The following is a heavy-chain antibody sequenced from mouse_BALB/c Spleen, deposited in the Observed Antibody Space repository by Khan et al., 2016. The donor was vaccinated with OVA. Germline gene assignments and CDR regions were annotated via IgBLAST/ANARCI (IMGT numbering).Heavy chain of an antibody. J-gene: IGHJ4*01. CDR3: ARCLMEAMDY. CDR1: AYIFTDYW. Sequence: QVQLQQPGAELVRPGASVKLFCKASAYIFTDYWRNGLKQRPGNGLEWFGMIDPSYSETLHNQISKDKDTLSVVKFSSTAYMQLTSLSSEDSAVYYCARCLMEAMDYWGQGTSVTVSS. CDR2: IDPSYSET. V-gene: IGHV1-61*01.